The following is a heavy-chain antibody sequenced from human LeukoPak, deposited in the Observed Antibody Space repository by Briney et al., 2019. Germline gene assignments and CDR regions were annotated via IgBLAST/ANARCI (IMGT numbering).Heavy chain of an antibody. CDR2: VHMSETS. Sequence: SETLSLTCTVSGGSISGYYWHWTRQPAGKGLEWIGRVHMSETSIYNPSLKSRVTMSVDTSKNHFSLNLSSVTAADTAVYYCARGYRISEIRFFEWLLDYWGQGSLVTVSS. CDR3: ARGYRISEIRFFEWLLDY. CDR1: GGSISGYY. V-gene: IGHV4-4*07. D-gene: IGHD3-3*01. J-gene: IGHJ4*02.